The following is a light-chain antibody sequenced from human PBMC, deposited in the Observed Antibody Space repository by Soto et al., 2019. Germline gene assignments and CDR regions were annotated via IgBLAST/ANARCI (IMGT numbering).Light chain of an antibody. V-gene: IGLV3-21*02. CDR1: NIGSKS. Sequence: SYELTQPPSVSVAPGQTATITCGGNNIGSKSVHWYQQKPGQAPVVVVYHDSDRPSGISERFSGSNSGNTATLTITRVEAGDEAVYSCQVWDSSSNQYVFGTGTKLTVL. J-gene: IGLJ1*01. CDR3: QVWDSSSNQYV. CDR2: HDS.